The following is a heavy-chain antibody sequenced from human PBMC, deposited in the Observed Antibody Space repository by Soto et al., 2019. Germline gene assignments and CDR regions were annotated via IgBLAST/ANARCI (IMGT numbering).Heavy chain of an antibody. Sequence: EVQLVESGGGLVQPGGSLKLSCAASGFTFSGSAMHWVRQASGKGLEWVGRIRSKTNSYATAYAASVKGRFTIYRDDSKNTAYLQMNSLKTEATAVYYCTRDPRNYYDSSGSANWFDPWGQGTLVTVFS. CDR3: TRDPRNYYDSSGSANWFDP. D-gene: IGHD3-22*01. CDR1: GFTFSGSA. V-gene: IGHV3-73*02. CDR2: IRSKTNSYAT. J-gene: IGHJ5*02.